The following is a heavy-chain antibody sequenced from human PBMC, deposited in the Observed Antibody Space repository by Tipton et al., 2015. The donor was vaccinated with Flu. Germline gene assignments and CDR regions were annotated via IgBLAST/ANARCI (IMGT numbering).Heavy chain of an antibody. CDR1: GGFIRTSTYS. Sequence: GLVKPSETLSLTCNVSGGFIRTSTYSWAWIRQPPGKGLEWIASVSYSGTTYYTPSLTSRVTISVGRSMNQISLRLSSVTAADTAIYYCSYYASRLTLDYWGQGTLVTVSS. D-gene: IGHD3-16*01. V-gene: IGHV4-39*07. CDR3: SYYASRLTLDY. J-gene: IGHJ4*02. CDR2: VSYSGTT.